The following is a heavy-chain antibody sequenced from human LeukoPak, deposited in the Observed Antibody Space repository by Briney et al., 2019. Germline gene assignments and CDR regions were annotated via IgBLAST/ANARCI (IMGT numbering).Heavy chain of an antibody. CDR1: GDSIGSSGFY. V-gene: IGHV4-39*01. D-gene: IGHD6-13*01. J-gene: IGHJ4*02. CDR2: IYYSGNT. CDR3: ARRQAAAGLPVDY. Sequence: SETLSLTCTVSGDSIGSSGFYWGWIRQPPGKGLEWIGSIYYSGNTYYNPSLKSRVTIFVDTSKNQFSLKLSSVTAADTAVYYCARRQAAAGLPVDYWGQGTLVTVSS.